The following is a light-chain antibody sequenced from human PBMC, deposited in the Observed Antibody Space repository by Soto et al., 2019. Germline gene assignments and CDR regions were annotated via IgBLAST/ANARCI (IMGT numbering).Light chain of an antibody. CDR3: QQRHIWPIT. CDR1: QSVRGL. CDR2: DAY. V-gene: IGKV3-11*01. Sequence: EVVLTQSPVTLSLSPGERATLSCRASQSVRGLLAWYQQKPGQAPRLLIYDAYNRATGIPPRFSGSGSGTDFTLTISSLEPEDSAVYYCQQRHIWPITFGQGTRLEIK. J-gene: IGKJ5*01.